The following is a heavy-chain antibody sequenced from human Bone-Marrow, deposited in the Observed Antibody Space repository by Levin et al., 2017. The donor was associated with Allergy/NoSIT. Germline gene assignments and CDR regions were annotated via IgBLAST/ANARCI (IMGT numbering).Heavy chain of an antibody. CDR3: ARDSDSGWYDY. D-gene: IGHD6-19*01. CDR2: IYPGDSDT. V-gene: IGHV5-51*01. Sequence: PGGSLRLSCKGSGSSFTSYWIGWVRQMPGKGLEWMGIIYPGDSDTKYSPSFRGQVTISADKSFSTAYLQWSSLKASDTAMYYCARDSDSGWYDYWGQGTLVTVSS. CDR1: GSSFTSYW. J-gene: IGHJ4*02.